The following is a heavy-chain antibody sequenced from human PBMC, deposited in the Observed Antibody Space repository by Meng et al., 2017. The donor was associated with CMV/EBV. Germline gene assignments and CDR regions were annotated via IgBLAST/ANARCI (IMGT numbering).Heavy chain of an antibody. CDR3: AREGGQAEHRWMTFDY. CDR1: GGTFSSYA. CDR2: IIPILGIA. Sequence: SVKVSCKGSGGTFSSYAISWVRQAPGQGLEWMGRIIPILGIANYAQKFQGRVTITADKSTSTAYMELSSLRSEDTAVYYCAREGGQAEHRWMTFDYWGQGTLVTVSS. J-gene: IGHJ4*02. V-gene: IGHV1-69*04. D-gene: IGHD1-14*01.